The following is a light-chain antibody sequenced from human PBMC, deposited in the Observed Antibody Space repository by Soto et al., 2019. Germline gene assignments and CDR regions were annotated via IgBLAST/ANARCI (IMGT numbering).Light chain of an antibody. CDR2: DAS. CDR1: QSISSW. V-gene: IGKV1-5*01. J-gene: IGKJ1*01. Sequence: IHMPQYPSTPSASVGDRVTNPCRASQSISSWLAWYQQKPGKAPKLLIYDASSLESGVPSRFSGSGSGTEFTLTISSLQPDDFATYYCQQYNSYSRTFGQGTKVDIK. CDR3: QQYNSYSRT.